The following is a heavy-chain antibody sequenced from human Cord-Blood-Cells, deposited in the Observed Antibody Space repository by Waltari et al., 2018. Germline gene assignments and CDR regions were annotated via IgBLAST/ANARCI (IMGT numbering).Heavy chain of an antibody. CDR2: IYHSGST. Sequence: QVQLQESGPGLVKPSETLSLTCTVSGYSISSGYYWGWIRQPPGKGLEWIGRIYHSGSTCDNPTPKGRVTIAVDTSKNQFSLKLSSVNAADTAGYYCARDEYCSSTSCYGVEYYYYYGMDVWGQGTTVTVSS. D-gene: IGHD2-2*01. J-gene: IGHJ6*02. CDR3: ARDEYCSSTSCYGVEYYYYYGMDV. CDR1: GYSISSGYY. V-gene: IGHV4-38-2*02.